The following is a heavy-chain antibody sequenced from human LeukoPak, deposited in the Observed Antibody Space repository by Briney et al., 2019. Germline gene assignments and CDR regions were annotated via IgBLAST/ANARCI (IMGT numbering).Heavy chain of an antibody. CDR3: ARVYYDYVWGSYRFDWFDP. CDR1: GGSISSSSYY. Sequence: SSETLSLTCTVSGGSISSSSYYWGWIRQPPGKGLEWIGSIYYSGSTCYNPSLKSRVTISVDTSKNQFSLKLSSVTAADTAVYYCARVYYDYVWGSYRFDWFDPWGQGTLVTVSS. D-gene: IGHD3-16*02. CDR2: IYYSGST. V-gene: IGHV4-39*07. J-gene: IGHJ5*02.